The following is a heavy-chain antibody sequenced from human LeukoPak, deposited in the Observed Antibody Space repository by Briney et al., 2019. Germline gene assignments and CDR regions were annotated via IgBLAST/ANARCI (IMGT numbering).Heavy chain of an antibody. V-gene: IGHV3-48*01. CDR1: GFTFSNYG. D-gene: IGHD2-21*02. Sequence: GGSLRLSCEASGFTFSNYGMNWVRQAPGKGLEWVSYIRPNDGTTHYADSVKGRFTISGDNAKNSLSLQMTSLRVDDSAVYYCVRGQTDLDNWFDPWGQGTLVIVSS. CDR2: IRPNDGTT. J-gene: IGHJ5*02. CDR3: VRGQTDLDNWFDP.